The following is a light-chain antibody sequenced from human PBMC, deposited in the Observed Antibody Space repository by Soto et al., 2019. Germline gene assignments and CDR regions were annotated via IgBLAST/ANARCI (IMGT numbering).Light chain of an antibody. CDR3: QKYGSAPFT. V-gene: IGKV1-27*01. J-gene: IGKJ3*01. CDR2: AAS. Sequence: DIQMTQSPSSLSASVGDRVTITCRASQGITNYLAWYQQKPGKVPKLLIYAASTLQSGVPSRFSGSGSGTDFTLTITRLQPEDIATYYCQKYGSAPFTFGPGTKVDIK. CDR1: QGITNY.